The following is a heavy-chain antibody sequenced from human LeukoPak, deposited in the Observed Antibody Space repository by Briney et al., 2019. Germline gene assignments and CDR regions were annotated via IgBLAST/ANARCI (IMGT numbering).Heavy chain of an antibody. CDR3: AKDYLVPG. V-gene: IGHV3-23*01. D-gene: IGHD3-16*02. CDR1: GFTISSYA. J-gene: IGHJ4*02. Sequence: GSLLLSCAASGFTISSYAMSWVRPAPGEVLEWVSVISGSGGSTYYADSVKGRFTISRDNSKNTLYLQMNSLRAEDTAVYYCAKDYLVPGWGQGTLVTVSS. CDR2: ISGSGGST.